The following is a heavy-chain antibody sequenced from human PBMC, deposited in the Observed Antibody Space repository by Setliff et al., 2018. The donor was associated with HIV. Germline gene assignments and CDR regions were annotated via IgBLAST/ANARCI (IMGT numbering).Heavy chain of an antibody. J-gene: IGHJ4*02. CDR1: GGSIGIHY. CDR3: ARWGDGYNSYDF. D-gene: IGHD5-12*01. V-gene: IGHV4-59*11. CDR2: VYHTGST. Sequence: TLSLTCAVSGGSIGIHYWSWIRQPPGEGLEWIGTVYHTGSTIYNPSLQSRVIMSVDTSRNQFSLNVNSLTAADTAVYFCARWGDGYNSYDFWGQGTLVTVSS.